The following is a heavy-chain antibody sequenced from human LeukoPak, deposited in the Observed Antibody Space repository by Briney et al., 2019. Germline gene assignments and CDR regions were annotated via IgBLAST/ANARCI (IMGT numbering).Heavy chain of an antibody. V-gene: IGHV1-46*01. CDR1: GYTFIGYY. CDR2: ITPKTGST. D-gene: IGHD1-1*01. J-gene: IGHJ4*02. CDR3: ARHSLPGTTPFDY. Sequence: ASVKVSCKASGYTFIGYYIHGGRHAPGQGPERMGIITPKTGSTTYPQKFQGRITMTRDTSTSTVYMELSSLESDDTALYYCARHSLPGTTPFDYWGQGTLVTVSS.